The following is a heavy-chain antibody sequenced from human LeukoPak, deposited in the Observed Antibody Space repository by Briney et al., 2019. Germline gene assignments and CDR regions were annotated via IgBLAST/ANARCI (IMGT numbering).Heavy chain of an antibody. Sequence: GASVKVSCKASGYTFTGYYMHWVRQAPGQGLEWMGWINPNSGGTNYAQKFQGRVTMTRDTSISTAYMELSRLRSDDTAVYYCARALLRVPNWFDPWGQGTLVTVSS. CDR3: ARALLRVPNWFDP. V-gene: IGHV1-2*02. J-gene: IGHJ5*02. CDR1: GYTFTGYY. CDR2: INPNSGGT.